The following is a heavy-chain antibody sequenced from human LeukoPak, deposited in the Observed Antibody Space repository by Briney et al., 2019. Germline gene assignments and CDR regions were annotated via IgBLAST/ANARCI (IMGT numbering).Heavy chain of an antibody. V-gene: IGHV4-39*07. J-gene: IGHJ5*02. D-gene: IGHD3-22*01. CDR3: ARDPGNLYYYDSSGYPQPGWFDP. Sequence: PSETLSLTCTVSGGSISSSNYYWGWIRQPPGKGLEWIGSIYYSGSTYYNPSLKSRVIVSLDTSKNQLSLKLTSVTAADTAVYYCARDPGNLYYYDSSGYPQPGWFDPWGQGTLVTVSS. CDR1: GGSISSSNYY. CDR2: IYYSGST.